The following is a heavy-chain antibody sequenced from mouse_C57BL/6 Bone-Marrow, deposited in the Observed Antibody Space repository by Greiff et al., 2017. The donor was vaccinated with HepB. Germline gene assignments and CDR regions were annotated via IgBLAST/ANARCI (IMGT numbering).Heavy chain of an antibody. J-gene: IGHJ3*01. V-gene: IGHV1-81*01. CDR2: IYPRSGNT. D-gene: IGHD2-2*01. CDR1: GYTFTSYG. Sequence: QVQLKQSGAELARPGASVKLSCKASGYTFTSYGISWVKQRTGQGLEWIGEIYPRSGNTYYNEKFKGKATLTADKSSSTAYMKLRSLTSEDSAVYFCSRSGGYDGSFAYWGQGTLVTVSA. CDR3: SRSGGYDGSFAY.